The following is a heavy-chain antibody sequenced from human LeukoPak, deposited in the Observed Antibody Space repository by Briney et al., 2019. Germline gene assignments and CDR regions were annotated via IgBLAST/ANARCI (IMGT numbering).Heavy chain of an antibody. J-gene: IGHJ4*02. CDR2: IIPILGIA. CDR3: ARSRYGYSSGWYWVY. Sequence: ASVKVSCKASGGTFSSYAISWVRQAPGQGLEWMGRIIPILGIANYAQKFQGRVTITADKSTSTAYMELSSLRSEDTAVCYCARSRYGYSSGWYWVYWGQGTLVTVSS. CDR1: GGTFSSYA. D-gene: IGHD6-19*01. V-gene: IGHV1-69*04.